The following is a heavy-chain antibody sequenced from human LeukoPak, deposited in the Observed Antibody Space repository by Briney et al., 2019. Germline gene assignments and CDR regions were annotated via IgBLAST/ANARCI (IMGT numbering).Heavy chain of an antibody. D-gene: IGHD1-26*01. V-gene: IGHV1-8*01. J-gene: IGHJ6*02. CDR3: ASAPRIVGAITKSYYYYGMDV. Sequence: ASVKVSCKASGYTFTSYDINWVRQATGQGLEWMGWMYPNSGNTGYAQKLKGRVTMTRNTSISTAYLELSSLRSEDTAVYYCASAPRIVGAITKSYYYYGMDVWGQGTTVTVSS. CDR2: MYPNSGNT. CDR1: GYTFTSYD.